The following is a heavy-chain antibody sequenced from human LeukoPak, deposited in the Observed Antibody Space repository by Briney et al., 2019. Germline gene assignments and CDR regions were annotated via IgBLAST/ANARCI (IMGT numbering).Heavy chain of an antibody. CDR2: VGHSGSA. CDR1: GGSFSSSNYN. CDR3: ATRGDYSDTSGNSYDALDI. D-gene: IGHD3-22*01. J-gene: IGHJ3*02. Sequence: SETLSLTCTVSGGSFSSSNYNWGWIRQPPGKGLEWIGDVGHSGSADYNPSLKSRVTVSADPSKTQFSLKLTSVTAADTAVYYCATRGDYSDTSGNSYDALDIWGQGTMVTVSS. V-gene: IGHV4-39*07.